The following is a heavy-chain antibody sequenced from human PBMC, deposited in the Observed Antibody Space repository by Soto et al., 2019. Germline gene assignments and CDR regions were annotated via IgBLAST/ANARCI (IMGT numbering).Heavy chain of an antibody. J-gene: IGHJ6*02. Sequence: SETLSLTCAVSSGSISSLNWWSWVRQPPGKGLEWIGEIDQSGSTNYNPSLKSRVTISVDQSKNQFSLKLNSMTAADTAVYYCARDQVRTYYDILVLERPYYYYGMDVWGQGTTVTVSS. CDR1: SGSISSLNW. V-gene: IGHV4-4*02. D-gene: IGHD3-9*01. CDR3: ARDQVRTYYDILVLERPYYYYGMDV. CDR2: IDQSGST.